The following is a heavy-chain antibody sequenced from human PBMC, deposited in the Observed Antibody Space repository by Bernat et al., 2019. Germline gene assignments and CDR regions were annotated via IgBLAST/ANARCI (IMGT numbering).Heavy chain of an antibody. CDR2: IWYDGSNK. CDR1: GFTFSSYG. CDR3: ARASRPGGSCIDY. Sequence: QVQLVESGGGVVQPGRSLRLSCAASGFTFSSYGMHWVRQAPGKGLEWVAVIWYDGSNKYYEATEKGRFTITRDNSKKTLYLQMNGLRAEDTAMDDCARASRPGGSCIDYWGQGTLVTVSS. J-gene: IGHJ4*02. V-gene: IGHV3-33*01. D-gene: IGHD1-26*01.